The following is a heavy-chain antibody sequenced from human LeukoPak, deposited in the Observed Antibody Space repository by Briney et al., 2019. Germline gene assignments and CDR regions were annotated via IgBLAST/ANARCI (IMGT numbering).Heavy chain of an antibody. CDR2: INNDGSSA. CDR1: GFTVSGNY. CDR3: ARRGTGHGMDV. J-gene: IGHJ6*02. Sequence: PGGSLRLSCAASGFTVSGNYMSWVRQVPGKGLVWVSRINNDGSSASYVDSVKGRFTISRDNAKNTLFLQMNSLRAEDTAVYYCARRGTGHGMDVWGQGTTVIVSS. D-gene: IGHD1-1*01. V-gene: IGHV3-74*01.